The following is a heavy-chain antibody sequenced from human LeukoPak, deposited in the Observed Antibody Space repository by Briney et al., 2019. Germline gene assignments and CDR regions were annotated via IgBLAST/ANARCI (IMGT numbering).Heavy chain of an antibody. CDR3: ARDRGSGSYEGYYFDY. CDR1: GFTFSSYA. D-gene: IGHD3-10*01. J-gene: IGHJ4*02. CDR2: IWYDGSNR. V-gene: IGHV3-33*08. Sequence: PGRSLRLSCAASGFTFSSYAMHWVRQAPGKGLEWVAIIWYDGSNRYYADSVKGRFTISRDNSKNTLYLQINSLRAEDTAVYYCARDRGSGSYEGYYFDYWGQGTLVTVSS.